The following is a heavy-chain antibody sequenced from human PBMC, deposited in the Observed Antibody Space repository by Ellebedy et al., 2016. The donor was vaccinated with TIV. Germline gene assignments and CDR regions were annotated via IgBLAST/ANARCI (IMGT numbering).Heavy chain of an antibody. D-gene: IGHD2/OR15-2a*01. CDR2: IGTAGDT. V-gene: IGHV3-13*01. J-gene: IGHJ4*02. CDR3: ARASMGLDY. CDR1: GFTFSSYD. Sequence: ESLKISCAASGFTFSSYDMHWVRQATGKGLEWVSAIGTAGDTYYSGSVKGRFTISRENAKNSLYLQMNSLRAGDTAVYYCARASMGLDYWGQGALVTVSS.